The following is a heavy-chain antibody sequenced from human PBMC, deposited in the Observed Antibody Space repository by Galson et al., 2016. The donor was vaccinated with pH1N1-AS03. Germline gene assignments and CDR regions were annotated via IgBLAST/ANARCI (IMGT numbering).Heavy chain of an antibody. V-gene: IGHV3-7*01. CDR1: GFPFGDYW. J-gene: IGHJ4*02. Sequence: SLRLSCAACGFPFGDYWGTWVRQALGKGLEWVATTSKDGSETYYVDSVKGRFTISRDNPKNSLYLQMNNLGAADTAIYYCTRLGPSSVFDFWGQGALVTVSS. CDR3: TRLGPSSVFDF. D-gene: IGHD1-26*01. CDR2: TSKDGSET.